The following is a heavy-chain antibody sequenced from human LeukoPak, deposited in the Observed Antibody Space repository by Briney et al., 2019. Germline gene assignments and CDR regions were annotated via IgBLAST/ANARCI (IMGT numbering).Heavy chain of an antibody. V-gene: IGHV4-38-2*02. Sequence: PSETLSLTCTVSGYSISSGYYWGWIRQPPGKGLEWIGSIYHSGSTYYNPSLKSRVTISVDTSKNQFSLKLSSVTAADTAVYYCARVFGRYSNPTGPWGQGTLVTVSS. CDR1: GYSISSGYY. CDR2: IYHSGST. J-gene: IGHJ5*02. D-gene: IGHD6-13*01. CDR3: ARVFGRYSNPTGP.